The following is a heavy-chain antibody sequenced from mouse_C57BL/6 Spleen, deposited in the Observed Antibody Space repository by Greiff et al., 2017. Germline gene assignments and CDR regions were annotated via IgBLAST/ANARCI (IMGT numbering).Heavy chain of an antibody. J-gene: IGHJ3*01. CDR2: IYPGSGST. Sequence: QVQLQQPGAELVKPGASVKMSCKASGYTFTSYWITWVKQRPGQGLEWIGDIYPGSGSTNYNEKFKSKATLTVDTSSSTAYMQLSSLTSEDAAVYDGARKGVRRSGGGAYWGQGTLVTVSA. CDR3: ARKGVRRSGGGAY. CDR1: GYTFTSYW. D-gene: IGHD2-14*01. V-gene: IGHV1-55*01.